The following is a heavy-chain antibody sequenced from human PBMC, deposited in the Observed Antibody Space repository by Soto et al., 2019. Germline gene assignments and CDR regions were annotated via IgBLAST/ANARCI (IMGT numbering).Heavy chain of an antibody. Sequence: GGSLRLSCAASGFTFSSYAMSWVRQAPGKGLEWVSAISGSGGSTYYADSVKGRFTISRDNSKNTLYLQMNSLRAEDTAVYYCAKDFFEGGTTGVYFDYWGQGTLVTVSS. V-gene: IGHV3-23*01. CDR1: GFTFSSYA. CDR3: AKDFFEGGTTGVYFDY. CDR2: ISGSGGST. D-gene: IGHD3-3*01. J-gene: IGHJ4*02.